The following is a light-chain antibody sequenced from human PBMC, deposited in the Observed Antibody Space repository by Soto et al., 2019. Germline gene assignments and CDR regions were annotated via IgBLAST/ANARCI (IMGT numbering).Light chain of an antibody. CDR2: GNN. CDR3: AAWDDSLNEYV. Sequence: SSNIGRNSVNWYQHLPGTAPKLLTHGNNHRPSGVPDRFSGSKSGTSASLAISGLQPEDEADYCCAAWDDSLNEYVFGDGTKVTVL. CDR1: SSNIGRNS. V-gene: IGLV1-44*01. J-gene: IGLJ1*01.